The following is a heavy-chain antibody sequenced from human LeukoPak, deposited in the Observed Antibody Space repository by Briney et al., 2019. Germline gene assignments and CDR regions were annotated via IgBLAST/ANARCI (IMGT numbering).Heavy chain of an antibody. CDR3: ARHTVATILWYAFDI. CDR1: GGSISSYY. D-gene: IGHD5-24*01. Sequence: PSETLSLTCTVSGGSISSYYWNWIRQPPGKGLEWLGYIYYSGSTNYNPSLKSRVTISVDTSKNQFSLKLSSVTAADTAVYYCARHTVATILWYAFDIWGQGTMVTVSS. V-gene: IGHV4-59*08. CDR2: IYYSGST. J-gene: IGHJ3*02.